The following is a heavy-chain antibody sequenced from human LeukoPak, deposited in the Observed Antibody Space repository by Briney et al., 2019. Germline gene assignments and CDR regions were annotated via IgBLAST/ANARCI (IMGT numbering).Heavy chain of an antibody. CDR2: ISGSGGST. D-gene: IGHD6-6*01. J-gene: IGHJ6*03. V-gene: IGHV3-23*01. CDR1: GFTFSSYA. CDR3: ARAYSSSSSYSFGRYYYYMDV. Sequence: PGGSLRLSCAASGFTFSSYAMSWVRQAPGKGLEWVSAISGSGGSTYYADSVKGRFTISRDNSKNTLYLQMNSLRAEDTAVYYCARAYSSSSSYSFGRYYYYMDVWGKGTTVTVSS.